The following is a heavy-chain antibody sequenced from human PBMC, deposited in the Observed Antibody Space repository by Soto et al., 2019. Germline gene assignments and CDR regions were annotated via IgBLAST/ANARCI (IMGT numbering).Heavy chain of an antibody. J-gene: IGHJ3*02. Sequence: GGSLRLSCAASGFTFSSYWMSWVRQAPGKGLEWVANIKQDGSEKYYVDSVKGRFTISRDNAKNSLYLQMNSLRAEDTAVYYCAGEGDVDAFDIWGQGTMVTVSS. D-gene: IGHD2-21*02. CDR2: IKQDGSEK. V-gene: IGHV3-7*01. CDR3: AGEGDVDAFDI. CDR1: GFTFSSYW.